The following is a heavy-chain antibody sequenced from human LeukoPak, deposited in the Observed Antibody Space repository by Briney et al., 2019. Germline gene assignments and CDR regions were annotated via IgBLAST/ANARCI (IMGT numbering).Heavy chain of an antibody. V-gene: IGHV1-8*01. J-gene: IGHJ6*02. CDR1: GYTFTSYD. CDR2: MNPNIGNT. CDR3: ARGRVSTTRKLVLVTYRLYYYYYGMDV. Sequence: GASVKVSCKASGYTFTSYDINWVRQATGQGLEWMGWMNPNIGNTGYAQKSQGRVTMTRNTSISTAYMELSSLRSEDTAVYYCARGRVSTTRKLVLVTYRLYYYYYGMDVWGQGTTVTVSS. D-gene: IGHD2-21*02.